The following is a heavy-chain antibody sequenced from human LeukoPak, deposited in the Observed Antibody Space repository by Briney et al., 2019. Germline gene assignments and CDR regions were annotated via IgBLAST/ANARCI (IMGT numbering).Heavy chain of an antibody. CDR2: INPSSGGT. V-gene: IGHV1-2*02. CDR3: AREGSSSWYSDFDY. D-gene: IGHD6-13*01. Sequence: ASVKVSCKASGYTFTGYYMHWVRQAPGQGLEWMGWINPSSGGTNYAQKFQGRVTMTRDTSISTAYMELSRLRSDDTAVYYCAREGSSSWYSDFDYWGQGTLVTVSS. CDR1: GYTFTGYY. J-gene: IGHJ4*02.